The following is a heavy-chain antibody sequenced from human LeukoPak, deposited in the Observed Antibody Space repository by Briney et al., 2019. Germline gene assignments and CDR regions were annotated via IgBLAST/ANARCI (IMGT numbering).Heavy chain of an antibody. D-gene: IGHD3-22*01. V-gene: IGHV4-39*01. CDR3: ARQKYHDSSAFDY. CDR2: ISYSGST. J-gene: IGHJ4*02. Sequence: SETLSLTCIVSGGSISSSSFYWGWVRQPPGKGLEWIGSISYSGSTFCNPSLKSRISISVDTSKNQFSLKLSSVTAADTAVYYCARQKYHDSSAFDYWGQGTLVTVSS. CDR1: GGSISSSSFY.